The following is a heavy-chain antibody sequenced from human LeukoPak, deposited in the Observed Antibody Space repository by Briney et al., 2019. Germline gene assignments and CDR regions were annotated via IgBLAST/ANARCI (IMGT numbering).Heavy chain of an antibody. J-gene: IGHJ3*02. V-gene: IGHV4-38-2*01. CDR3: ARVGYCSGGSCYRDAFDI. D-gene: IGHD2-15*01. Sequence: ASETLSLTCAVSGYSISSGYYWGWIRQPPGKGLEWIGSIYHGGSTYYNPSLKSRVTISVDTPKNQFSLKLSSVTAADTAVYYCARVGYCSGGSCYRDAFDIWGQGTMVTVSS. CDR2: IYHGGST. CDR1: GYSISSGYY.